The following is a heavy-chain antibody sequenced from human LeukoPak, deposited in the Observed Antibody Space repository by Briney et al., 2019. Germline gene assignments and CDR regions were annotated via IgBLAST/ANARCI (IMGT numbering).Heavy chain of an antibody. Sequence: ASVKVSCKASGYTFTSYGINWVRQATGQGLEWMGWMNPNSGNTGYAQKFQGRVTMTRNTSISTAYMELSSLRSEDTAVYYCSRGYSYGFRYYYMDVWGKGTTVTISS. CDR1: GYTFTSYG. CDR2: MNPNSGNT. CDR3: SRGYSYGFRYYYMDV. D-gene: IGHD5-18*01. J-gene: IGHJ6*03. V-gene: IGHV1-8*02.